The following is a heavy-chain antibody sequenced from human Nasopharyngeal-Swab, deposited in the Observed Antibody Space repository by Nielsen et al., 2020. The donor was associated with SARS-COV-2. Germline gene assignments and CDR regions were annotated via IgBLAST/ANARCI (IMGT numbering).Heavy chain of an antibody. V-gene: IGHV3-30*02. J-gene: IGHJ4*02. CDR1: GFTFSSCG. CDR2: IRYDGSNK. CDR3: AKTIRPAATGFDY. D-gene: IGHD2-2*01. Sequence: GESLKISCAASGFTFSSCGMHWVRQAPGKGLEWVAFIRYDGSNKYYADSVKGRFTISRDNSKNTLYLQMNSLRAEDTAVYYCAKTIRPAATGFDYWGQGTLVTVSS.